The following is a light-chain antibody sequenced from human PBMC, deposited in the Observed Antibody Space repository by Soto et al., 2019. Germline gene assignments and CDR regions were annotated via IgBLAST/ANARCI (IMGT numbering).Light chain of an antibody. CDR1: SSDVGGYNY. J-gene: IGLJ2*01. CDR3: CSYAGSYTLVV. CDR2: DVS. V-gene: IGLV2-11*01. Sequence: QSALTQPRSVSGSPGQSVTISCTGTSSDVGGYNYVSWYQQHPGKAPKLMIYDVSKRPSGVPDRFSGSKSDNTASLTISGLQAEDEADYYCCSYAGSYTLVVFGGGTQLTVL.